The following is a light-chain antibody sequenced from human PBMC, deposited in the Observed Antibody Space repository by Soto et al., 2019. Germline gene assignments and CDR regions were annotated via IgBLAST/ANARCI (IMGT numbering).Light chain of an antibody. V-gene: IGKV1-5*03. CDR2: KAS. CDR1: QSISSW. J-gene: IGKJ4*01. Sequence: DIQMTQSPSTLSASVGDRVTITCRASQSISSWLAWYQQKPGKAPKLLIYKASSLESGVPSRFSGGGSGTEFTLTISSLQPDDFTTYYCQQYHSYPLTFGGGTKVEFK. CDR3: QQYHSYPLT.